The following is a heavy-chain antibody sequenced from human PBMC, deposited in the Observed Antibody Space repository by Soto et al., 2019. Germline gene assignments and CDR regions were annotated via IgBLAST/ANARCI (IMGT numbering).Heavy chain of an antibody. J-gene: IGHJ1*01. CDR3: AREENCSDGICYSEYFQR. V-gene: IGHV1-46*01. D-gene: IGHD2-15*01. CDR2: VNPSGGST. Sequence: ASVKVSCKASGYIFSAYSMHWVRQAPGQGLEWMGVVNPSGGSTNYAQKFQGRITMTRDTSTSTVYMDLSSLTSEDTAVYYCAREENCSDGICYSEYFQRWGQGALVTVSS. CDR1: GYIFSAYS.